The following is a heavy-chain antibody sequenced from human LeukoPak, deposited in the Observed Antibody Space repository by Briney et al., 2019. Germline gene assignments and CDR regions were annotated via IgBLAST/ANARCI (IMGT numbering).Heavy chain of an antibody. CDR3: ARDLGYCSSTSCFNYYYGMDV. D-gene: IGHD2-2*01. J-gene: IGHJ6*02. CDR2: ISYDGSNK. Sequence: GGSLRLSCAASGFTFSSYSMNWVRQAPGKGLEWVAVISYDGSNKYYADSVKGRFTISRDNSKNTLYLQMNSLRAEDTAVYYCARDLGYCSSTSCFNYYYGMDVWGQGTTVTVSS. V-gene: IGHV3-30*03. CDR1: GFTFSSYS.